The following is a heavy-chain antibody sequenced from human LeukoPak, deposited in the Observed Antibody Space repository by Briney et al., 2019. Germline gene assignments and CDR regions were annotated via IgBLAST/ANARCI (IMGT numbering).Heavy chain of an antibody. CDR1: GFTFSSYG. Sequence: GRSLRLSCAASGFTFSSYGMHWVRQAPGKGLEWVAVIWYDGSNKYYADSVKGRFTTSRDNSKNTLYLQMNSLRAEDTAVYYCARTKIDSPDYYDSSGYYQGILYYYYYGMDVWGQGTTVAVSS. CDR2: IWYDGSNK. V-gene: IGHV3-33*01. D-gene: IGHD3-22*01. CDR3: ARTKIDSPDYYDSSGYYQGILYYYYYGMDV. J-gene: IGHJ6*02.